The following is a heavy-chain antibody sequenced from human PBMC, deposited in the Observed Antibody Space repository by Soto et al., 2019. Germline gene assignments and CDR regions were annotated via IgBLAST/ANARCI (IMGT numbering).Heavy chain of an antibody. V-gene: IGHV3-21*01. CDR3: ARENHFDAFDI. CDR2: ISSSSSYI. CDR1: GFTFSSYS. Sequence: GSLRLSCAASGFTFSSYSMNWVRQAPGKGLEWVSSISSSSSYIYYADSVKGRFTISRDNAKNSLYLQMNSLRAEDTAVYYCARENHFDAFDIWGQGTMVTVSS. J-gene: IGHJ3*02.